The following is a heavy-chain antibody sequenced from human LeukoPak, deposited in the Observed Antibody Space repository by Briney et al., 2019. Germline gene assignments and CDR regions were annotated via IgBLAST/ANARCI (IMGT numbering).Heavy chain of an antibody. D-gene: IGHD3-10*01. Sequence: GGSLRVSCVASGFTFSSYAMSWVRQAPGKGLEWVSGLSGSGGRTYYTDSVKGRFTISRDNSKNTLYLQMNTRRADDTAKYYRARANSVFGWVRGWGQGTLVSVSS. CDR3: ARANSVFGWVRG. J-gene: IGHJ4*02. CDR2: LSGSGGRT. CDR1: GFTFSSYA. V-gene: IGHV3-23*01.